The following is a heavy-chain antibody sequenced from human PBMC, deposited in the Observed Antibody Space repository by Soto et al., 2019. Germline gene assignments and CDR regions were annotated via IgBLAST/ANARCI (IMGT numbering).Heavy chain of an antibody. CDR3: ARSPVFGIAVAGITFDP. Sequence: QVQLQQWGAGLLKPSETLSLTCAVYGGSFSGYYWSWIRQPPGKGLEWMGEIKHSGSTNYNPSLKSRVTISVDPSMSQFSLKLSSVAAADTAVYYCARSPVFGIAVAGITFDPWGQGTLVTVSS. V-gene: IGHV4-34*01. CDR1: GGSFSGYY. J-gene: IGHJ5*02. CDR2: IKHSGST. D-gene: IGHD6-13*01.